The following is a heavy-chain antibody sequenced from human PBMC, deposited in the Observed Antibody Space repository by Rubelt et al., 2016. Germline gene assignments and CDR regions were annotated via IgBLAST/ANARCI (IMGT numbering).Heavy chain of an antibody. Sequence: TSTSYGMSWVRQAPGQGLEWMGWISAYNGNTNYAQKLQGRVTMTTDTSTSTAYMELRSLRSDDTAVYYCARASDYDFWSGAYYFDYWGQGTLVTVSS. J-gene: IGHJ4*02. D-gene: IGHD3-3*01. CDR1: TSTSYG. CDR2: ISAYNGNT. CDR3: ARASDYDFWSGAYYFDY. V-gene: IGHV1-18*01.